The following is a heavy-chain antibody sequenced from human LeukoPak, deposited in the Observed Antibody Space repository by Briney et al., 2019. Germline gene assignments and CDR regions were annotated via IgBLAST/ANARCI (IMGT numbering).Heavy chain of an antibody. CDR2: ISGSGGNT. CDR1: GFTFTYHA. J-gene: IGHJ4*02. V-gene: IGHV3-23*01. Sequence: GGSPRLSCAASGFTFTYHAMNWVRQAPGKGLEWVSGISGSGGNTYYADSVKGRFTISRDNSKNTLYLQMNSLRAEDTALYYCAKGRYSGYGYFDYWGRGTLVTVSS. D-gene: IGHD5-12*01. CDR3: AKGRYSGYGYFDY.